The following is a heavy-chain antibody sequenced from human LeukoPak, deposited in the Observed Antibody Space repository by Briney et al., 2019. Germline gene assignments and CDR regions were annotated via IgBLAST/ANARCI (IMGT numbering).Heavy chain of an antibody. V-gene: IGHV3-23*01. J-gene: IGHJ4*02. CDR1: GFTYSNYD. CDR3: AGSTSVAY. D-gene: IGHD2-2*01. Sequence: PGGSLRLSCAASGFTYSNYDMNWVRQAPGKGLEWVSSISGSGGNTYYADSVKGRFTISRDNSKNTLYLQLNSLRADDTAVYYCAGSTSVAYWGQGTLVTVSS. CDR2: ISGSGGNT.